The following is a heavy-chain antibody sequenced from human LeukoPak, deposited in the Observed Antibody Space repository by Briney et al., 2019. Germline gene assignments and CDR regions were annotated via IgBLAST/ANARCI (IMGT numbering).Heavy chain of an antibody. CDR1: RGSINCGSSY. CDR2: IYTSGNT. Sequence: SPTPCLTCTGARGSINCGSSYGSCILQPPGKGLEWIGRIYTSGNTNYKPSLQSRVTTSVDTAKNQLSLKLSSVTAADTAVYNCKRGDNTWGQGTLVTVSS. D-gene: IGHD2/OR15-2a*01. J-gene: IGHJ5*02. V-gene: IGHV4-61*02. CDR3: KRGDNT.